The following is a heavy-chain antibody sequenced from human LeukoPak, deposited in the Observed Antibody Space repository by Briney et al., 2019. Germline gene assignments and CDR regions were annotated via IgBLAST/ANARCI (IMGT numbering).Heavy chain of an antibody. CDR3: AKNRSGSYFY. D-gene: IGHD1-26*01. J-gene: IGHJ4*02. CDR1: AFTFSSYA. V-gene: IGHV3-23*01. CDR2: ISGSGGTT. Sequence: GGSLRLSCAASAFTFSSYAMSWVRQAPGKGLEWVSGISGSGGTTYYADSVKGRFTISRDNSKNTLYLQMNSLRAEDTAVYYCAKNRSGSYFYWGQGILVTVSS.